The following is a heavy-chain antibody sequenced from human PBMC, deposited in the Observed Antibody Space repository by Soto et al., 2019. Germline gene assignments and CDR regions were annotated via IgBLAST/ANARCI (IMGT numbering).Heavy chain of an antibody. Sequence: QVQLVESGGGVVQPRRSLRLSCAASGFTFSSYGMHWVRQAPGKGLEWVAVISYDGSNKYYADSVKGRFTISRDNSKNTLYLQMNSLRAEDTAVYYCAKAPKSRAVAGQRTYYYYYYGMDVWGQGTTVTVSS. CDR1: GFTFSSYG. D-gene: IGHD6-19*01. J-gene: IGHJ6*02. CDR2: ISYDGSNK. CDR3: AKAPKSRAVAGQRTYYYYYYGMDV. V-gene: IGHV3-30*18.